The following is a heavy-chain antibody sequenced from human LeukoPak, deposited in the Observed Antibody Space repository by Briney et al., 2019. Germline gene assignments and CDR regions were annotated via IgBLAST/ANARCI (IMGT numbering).Heavy chain of an antibody. J-gene: IGHJ6*03. V-gene: IGHV3-74*01. CDR1: GFTFSSYW. CDR3: ARDPRVGYYPYYYYYYYMDV. CDR2: INSDGSST. D-gene: IGHD3-22*01. Sequence: PGGSLRLSCAASGFTFSSYWMHWVRQAPGKGLVWVSRINSDGSSTSYADSVKGRFTISRDNAKNTLYLQMNSLRAEDTAVYYCARDPRVGYYPYYYYYYYMDVWGKGTTVTVSS.